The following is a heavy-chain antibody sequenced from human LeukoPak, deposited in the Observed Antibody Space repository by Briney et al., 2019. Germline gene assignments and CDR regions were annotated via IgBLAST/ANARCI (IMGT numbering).Heavy chain of an antibody. J-gene: IGHJ4*02. CDR1: GFTLTSYW. Sequence: PGGSLRLSCAASGFTLTSYWMHWVRQAPGKGLVWLSRINSDGTITSYADSLEGRFTISRDNAKNTVYLQMNSLRAEDTAVYYCARPGVGFDYWGQGALVTASS. V-gene: IGHV3-74*01. CDR3: ARPGVGFDY. CDR2: INSDGTIT.